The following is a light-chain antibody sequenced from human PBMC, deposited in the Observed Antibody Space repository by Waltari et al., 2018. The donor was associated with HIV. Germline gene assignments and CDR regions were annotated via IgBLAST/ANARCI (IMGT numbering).Light chain of an antibody. CDR3: QSYDSSLSGVV. J-gene: IGLJ2*01. Sequence: QSVLTQPPSVSGAPGQRVTISCTGSSSNIGAGYDVHWYQQLPGTAPKLLIHHNINGPSGVPDRFSGSRSGTSASLAITGLQTEDEADYYCQSYDSSLSGVVFGGGTKLTVL. CDR2: HNI. CDR1: SSNIGAGYD. V-gene: IGLV1-40*01.